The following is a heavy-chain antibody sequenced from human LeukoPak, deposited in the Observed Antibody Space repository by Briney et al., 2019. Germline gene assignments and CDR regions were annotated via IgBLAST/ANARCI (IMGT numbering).Heavy chain of an antibody. CDR3: ARDRKMGSYDILTGYRYYFDY. V-gene: IGHV3-30*04. CDR1: GFTFSSYA. CDR2: ISYDGSNK. J-gene: IGHJ4*02. Sequence: GGSLRLSCAASGFTFSSYAMHWVRQAPGKGLEWVAVISYDGSNKYYADSVKGRFTISRANSKNTLYLQMNSLRAEDTAVYYCARDRKMGSYDILTGYRYYFDYWGQGTLVTVSS. D-gene: IGHD3-9*01.